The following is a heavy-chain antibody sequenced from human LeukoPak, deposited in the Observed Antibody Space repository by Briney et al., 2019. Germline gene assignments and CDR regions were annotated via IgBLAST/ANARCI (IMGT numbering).Heavy chain of an antibody. D-gene: IGHD3-22*01. CDR1: GYSFTSYW. Sequence: GESLRISCKGSGYSFTSYWIGWVRQMPGKGLEWMGIIYPGDSDTRYSPSFQGQVTISADKSISTAYLQWSSLKASDTAMYYCARQDKNYYDSSGYQDYWGREPWSPSPQ. J-gene: IGHJ4*02. V-gene: IGHV5-51*01. CDR3: ARQDKNYYDSSGYQDY. CDR2: IYPGDSDT.